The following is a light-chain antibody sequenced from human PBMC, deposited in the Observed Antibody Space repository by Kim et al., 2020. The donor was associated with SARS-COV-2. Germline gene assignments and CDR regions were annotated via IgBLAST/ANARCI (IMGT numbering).Light chain of an antibody. CDR1: NSHVGDQG. V-gene: IGLV10-54*01. J-gene: IGLJ3*02. CDR2: ATN. CDR3: AAWDSSLSAWV. Sequence: RQTAHITCTGNNSHVGDQGAIWLQQHQGHVPKLLSSATNNRPSDISERFSASRSGDTTSLTITGLQPEDEADYYCAAWDSSLSAWVFGGGTQLTVL.